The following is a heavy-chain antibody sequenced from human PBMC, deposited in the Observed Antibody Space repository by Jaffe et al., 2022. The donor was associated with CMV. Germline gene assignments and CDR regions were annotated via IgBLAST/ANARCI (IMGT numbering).Heavy chain of an antibody. CDR2: IYYSGST. V-gene: IGHV4-39*01. CDR1: GGSISSSSYY. D-gene: IGHD2-15*01. J-gene: IGHJ5*02. Sequence: QLQLQESGPGLVKPSETLSLTCTVSGGSISSSSYYWGWIRQPPGKGLEWIGSIYYSGSTYYNPSLKSRVTISVDTSKNQFSLKLSSVTAADTAVYYCARHIAAVVVAATGWFDPWGQGTLVTVSS. CDR3: ARHIAAVVVAATGWFDP.